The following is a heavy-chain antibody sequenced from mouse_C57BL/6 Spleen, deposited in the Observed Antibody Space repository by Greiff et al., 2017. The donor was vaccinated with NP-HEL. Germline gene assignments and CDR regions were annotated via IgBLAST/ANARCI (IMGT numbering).Heavy chain of an antibody. D-gene: IGHD2-4*01. Sequence: VQLQQSGAELVKPGASVKISCKASGYAFSSYWMNWVKQRPGKGLEWIGQIYPGDGDTNYNGKFKGKATLTADKSSSTAYMQLSSLTSEDSAVYFCARVYYDYGYIDYWGQGTTLTVSS. J-gene: IGHJ2*01. CDR3: ARVYYDYGYIDY. CDR1: GYAFSSYW. V-gene: IGHV1-80*01. CDR2: IYPGDGDT.